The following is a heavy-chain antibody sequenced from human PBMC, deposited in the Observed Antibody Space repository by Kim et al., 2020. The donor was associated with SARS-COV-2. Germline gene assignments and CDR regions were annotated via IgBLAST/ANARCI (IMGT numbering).Heavy chain of an antibody. Sequence: GGSLRLSCAASGFTFSSYSMNWVRQAPGKGLEWVSSISSSSSYIYYADSVKGRFTISRDNAKNSLYLQMNSLRAEDTAVYYCARDPPDPITMVRGVHKTFYYGMDVWGQGTTVTVSS. J-gene: IGHJ6*02. CDR2: ISSSSSYI. CDR3: ARDPPDPITMVRGVHKTFYYGMDV. V-gene: IGHV3-21*01. CDR1: GFTFSSYS. D-gene: IGHD3-10*01.